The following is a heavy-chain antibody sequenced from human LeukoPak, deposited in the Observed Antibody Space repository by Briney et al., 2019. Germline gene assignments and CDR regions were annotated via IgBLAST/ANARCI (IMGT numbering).Heavy chain of an antibody. CDR3: ARGTMIRGVPDAEFDY. V-gene: IGHV4-31*03. CDR1: GGSISSGDYY. D-gene: IGHD3-10*01. J-gene: IGHJ4*02. Sequence: SQTLSLTCTVSGGSISSGDYYWSWIRQHPGRGLECIGFIFYSGSTSYNPSLKSRLSISVDTSKNQFSLRLCSVTAADTAVYYCARGTMIRGVPDAEFDYWGQGTLVTVSS. CDR2: IFYSGST.